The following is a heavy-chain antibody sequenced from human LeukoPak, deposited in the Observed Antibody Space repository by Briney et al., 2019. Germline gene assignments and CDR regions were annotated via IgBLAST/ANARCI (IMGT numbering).Heavy chain of an antibody. CDR3: ARDPLGYCRGGSCYSWFDY. V-gene: IGHV3-23*01. CDR2: ISGSGGST. D-gene: IGHD2-15*01. CDR1: GFTFSSYA. Sequence: GGSLRLSCAASGFTFSSYAMSWVRQAPGKGLEWVSAISGSGGSTYYADSVKGRFTISRDNSKNTLYLQMNSLRAEDTAVYYCARDPLGYCRGGSCYSWFDYWGQGTLVTVSS. J-gene: IGHJ4*02.